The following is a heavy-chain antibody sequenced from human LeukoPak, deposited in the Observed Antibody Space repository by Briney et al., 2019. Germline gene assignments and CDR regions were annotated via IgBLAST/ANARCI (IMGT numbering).Heavy chain of an antibody. J-gene: IGHJ5*02. CDR1: GVSISIGSYF. CDR3: ARELGLPGYSSGWYRMDWFDP. V-gene: IGHV4-61*02. D-gene: IGHD6-19*01. CDR2: VYASGST. Sequence: PSETLSLTCTVSGVSISIGSYFWSWIRQPAGKGLEWVGRVYASGSTDYNPSLKSRVTISMDTSKNQFSLKLTSVTASDTAVYYCARELGLPGYSSGWYRMDWFDPWGQGTLVTVSS.